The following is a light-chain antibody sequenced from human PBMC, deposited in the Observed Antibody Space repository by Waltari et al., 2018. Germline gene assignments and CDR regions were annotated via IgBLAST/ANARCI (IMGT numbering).Light chain of an antibody. Sequence: QSVLTQPPSVSGAPGQPVTIACAGSHSNIGAGFDLFWYRQFPGTAPRLLMFGNNNRPSGLPARFSVSKSGTSASLAITGLQNEDEADYYCQSYDSTLSGWVFGGGTKLTVL. J-gene: IGLJ3*02. CDR1: HSNIGAGFD. CDR3: QSYDSTLSGWV. CDR2: GNN. V-gene: IGLV1-40*01.